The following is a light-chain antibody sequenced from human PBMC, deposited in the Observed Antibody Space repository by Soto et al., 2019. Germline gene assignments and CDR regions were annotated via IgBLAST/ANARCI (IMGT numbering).Light chain of an antibody. J-gene: IGKJ1*01. CDR2: GAS. CDR3: QQGYSTLTWT. V-gene: IGKV1-39*01. Sequence: DIQMTQSPSSLSASVGDRVTIPCRASQNITTYLNWYQQKPGKAPKLLIYGASSVQNVVPSRFRGSGAVTDFTLTISSLQPEDFATYYCQQGYSTLTWTFGQGTKVELK. CDR1: QNITTY.